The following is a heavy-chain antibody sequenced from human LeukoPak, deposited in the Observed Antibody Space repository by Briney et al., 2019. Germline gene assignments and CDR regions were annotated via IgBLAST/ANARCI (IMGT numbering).Heavy chain of an antibody. V-gene: IGHV3-21*01. Sequence: KPGGSLRLSCAVSGFTFSSYSMTWVRLAPGKGLEWVSSISSSTSYRYYADSVKGRFTISRDNAKNSLYLQMNSLRAEDTAVYYCARGDGYKPIDYWGQGTLVTVSS. D-gene: IGHD5-24*01. CDR2: ISSSTSYR. CDR3: ARGDGYKPIDY. J-gene: IGHJ4*02. CDR1: GFTFSSYS.